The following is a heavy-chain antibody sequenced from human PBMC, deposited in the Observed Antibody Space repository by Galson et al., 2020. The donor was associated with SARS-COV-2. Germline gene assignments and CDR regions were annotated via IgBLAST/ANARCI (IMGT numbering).Heavy chain of an antibody. CDR3: ARLLKDDFWSESDY. CDR2: IYYSGST. J-gene: IGHJ4*02. Sequence: SETLSLTCTVSGGSIRGSSYYWGWIRQPPGKGLEWIATIYYSGSTYYNSSLKSRVTISVDTSKNQFSLKLSSVTAADTALYFCARLLKDDFWSESDYWGQGTLVTVSS. CDR1: GGSIRGSSYY. V-gene: IGHV4-39*07. D-gene: IGHD3-3*01.